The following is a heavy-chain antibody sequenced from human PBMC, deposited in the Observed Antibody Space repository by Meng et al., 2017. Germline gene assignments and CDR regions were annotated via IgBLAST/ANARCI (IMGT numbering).Heavy chain of an antibody. V-gene: IGHV1-46*02. CDR2: INPIDNRA. D-gene: IGHD7-27*01. Sequence: VRCGAEGKQPWDSVNVSCHPSVDSLNTQNLPWVRQPPGQRLEWMRIINPIDNRAAYAQGLQGRRTMTRDKCTSTLYMELTSLQFEDTAIYYCATDNWGPHYWGQGTLVTVSS. CDR3: ATDNWGPHY. J-gene: IGHJ4*02. CDR1: VDSLNTQN.